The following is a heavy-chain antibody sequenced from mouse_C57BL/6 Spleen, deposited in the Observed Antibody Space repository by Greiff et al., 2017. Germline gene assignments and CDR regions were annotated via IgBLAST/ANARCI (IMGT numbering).Heavy chain of an antibody. CDR2: ITPNNGGP. J-gene: IGHJ2*01. D-gene: IGHD1-1*01. Sequence: EVQLQQSGPELVKPGASVKISCKASGYTFTDYYMNWVKQSHGKSLEWIGDITPNNGGPSYNQKFKGKATLTVDKSSSTAYMELRSLTSEDSAVYYCARRLITTVVFDYWGQGTTLTVSS. CDR1: GYTFTDYY. CDR3: ARRLITTVVFDY. V-gene: IGHV1-26*01.